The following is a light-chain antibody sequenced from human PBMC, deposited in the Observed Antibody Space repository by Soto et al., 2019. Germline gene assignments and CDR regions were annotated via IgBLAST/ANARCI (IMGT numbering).Light chain of an antibody. CDR3: QVWDSSSDHSVV. CDR2: YDS. V-gene: IGLV3-21*04. Sequence: SSELTQPPSVSVAPGKTARITCGGNNIGSKSVHWYQQKPGQAPVLVIYYDSDRPSGIPERFSGSNSGNTATLTISRVEAGDEADYYCQVWDSSSDHSVVFGGGTKLTVL. J-gene: IGLJ2*01. CDR1: NIGSKS.